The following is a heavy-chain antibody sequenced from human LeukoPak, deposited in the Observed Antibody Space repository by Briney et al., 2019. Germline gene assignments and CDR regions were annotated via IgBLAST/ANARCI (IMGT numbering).Heavy chain of an antibody. J-gene: IGHJ3*02. V-gene: IGHV4-59*08. CDR1: GGSISSYY. CDR3: ASSTGRAFDI. Sequence: SETLSLTCTVSGGSISSYYWSWIRQPPGKGLEWIGYIYYGGSTNYNPSLKSRVTISVDTSKNQFSLKLSSVTAADTAVYYCASSTGRAFDIWGQGTMVTVSS. CDR2: IYYGGST.